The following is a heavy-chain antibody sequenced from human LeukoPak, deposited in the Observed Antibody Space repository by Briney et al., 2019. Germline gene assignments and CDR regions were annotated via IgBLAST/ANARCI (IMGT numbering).Heavy chain of an antibody. Sequence: GGSLRLSCAASGLTVSNNYMSWVRQALGKGLEWVSVIDRGDSTYYADSVKGRFTISRDNSENTLYFQMNSLRAEDTAVYFCARGGYDGPYFDYWGQGTLVTVSS. CDR1: GLTVSNNY. CDR3: ARGGYDGPYFDY. J-gene: IGHJ4*02. D-gene: IGHD5-12*01. CDR2: IDRGDST. V-gene: IGHV3-66*01.